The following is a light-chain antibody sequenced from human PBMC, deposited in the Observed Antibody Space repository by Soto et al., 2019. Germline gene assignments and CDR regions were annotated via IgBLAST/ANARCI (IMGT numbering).Light chain of an antibody. CDR3: QQYNSYSWT. V-gene: IGKV1-5*01. J-gene: IGKJ1*01. CDR1: QSISSW. Sequence: DIQMTQSPSTLSASVGDRVTITCRASQSISSWLAWYQQKPGKAPKLLIYDASSLESGVPSRFSGSGSGKEFTLTISGLQPDDFATYYCQQYNSYSWTFGKGTKVDIK. CDR2: DAS.